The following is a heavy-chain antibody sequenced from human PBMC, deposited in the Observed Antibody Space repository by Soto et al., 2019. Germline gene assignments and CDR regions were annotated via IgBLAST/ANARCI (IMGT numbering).Heavy chain of an antibody. D-gene: IGHD3-3*02. J-gene: IGHJ4*02. CDR2: TYYRSKWYS. CDR3: ARGPAVLES. V-gene: IGHV6-1*01. Sequence: SQTLSLTCAISGDSVSSESATWNWIRQSPSRGLEWLGRTYYRSKWYSAYALSVKSRISITADTSKNQVSLQLISVSPEDTAVYYCARGPAVLESGGQGIPVTVSS. CDR1: GDSVSSESAT.